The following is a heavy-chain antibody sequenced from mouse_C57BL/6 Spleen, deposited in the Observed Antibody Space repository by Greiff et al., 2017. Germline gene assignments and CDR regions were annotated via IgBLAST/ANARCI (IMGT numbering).Heavy chain of an antibody. D-gene: IGHD3-3*01. CDR2: ISYDGSN. CDR1: GYSITSGYY. V-gene: IGHV3-6*01. J-gene: IGHJ1*03. CDR3: ARGGTVRGYWYFDV. Sequence: EVKLVESGPGLVKPSQSLSLTCSVTGYSITSGYYWNWIRQFPGNKLEWMGYISYDGSNNYNPSLKNRISITRDTSKNQFFLKLNSVTTEDTATYYCARGGTVRGYWYFDVWGTGTTVTVSS.